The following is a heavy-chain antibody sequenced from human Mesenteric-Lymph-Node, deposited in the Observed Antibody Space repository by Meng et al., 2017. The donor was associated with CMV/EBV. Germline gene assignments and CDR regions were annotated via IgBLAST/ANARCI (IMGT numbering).Heavy chain of an antibody. CDR1: GGSISSHF. Sequence: GSLRLSCTVSGGSISSHFWNWIRQPPGKGLEWIGCIYYSGATNYNPSLKSRVTISVDTSKNQFSLKLSSVTAADTAVYYCARAAYYYDSSGPYYFDYWGQGTLVTVSS. V-gene: IGHV4-59*11. CDR2: IYYSGAT. J-gene: IGHJ4*02. CDR3: ARAAYYYDSSGPYYFDY. D-gene: IGHD3-22*01.